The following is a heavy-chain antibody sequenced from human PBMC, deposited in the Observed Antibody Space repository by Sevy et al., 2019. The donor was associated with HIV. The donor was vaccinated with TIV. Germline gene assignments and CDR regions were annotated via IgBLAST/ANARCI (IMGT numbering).Heavy chain of an antibody. CDR3: AKDVVAVVGDAFDV. J-gene: IGHJ3*01. CDR1: GFPFSSYA. D-gene: IGHD2-15*01. V-gene: IGHV3-23*01. Sequence: GGSLRLSCAASGFPFSSYAMNWVRQGPGKGLEWVSATGGRGGATYYADSVKGRFTISRDNSKNTLYLQMDSLRAEDTAVYYCAKDVVAVVGDAFDVWGQGTMGIVSS. CDR2: TGGRGGAT.